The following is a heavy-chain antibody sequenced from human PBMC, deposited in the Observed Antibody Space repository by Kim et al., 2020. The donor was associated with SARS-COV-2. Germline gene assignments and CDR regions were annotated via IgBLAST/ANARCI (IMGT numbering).Heavy chain of an antibody. J-gene: IGHJ4*02. Sequence: TSYADSSKGTFTISRDNSKNTLYLQVNSLRAEDTAVYYCARDTPTMATIYWGQGTLVTVSS. CDR3: ARDTPTMATIY. CDR2: T. D-gene: IGHD5-18*01. V-gene: IGHV3-66*01.